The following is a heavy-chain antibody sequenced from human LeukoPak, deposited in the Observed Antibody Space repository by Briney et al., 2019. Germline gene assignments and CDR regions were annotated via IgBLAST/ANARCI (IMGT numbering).Heavy chain of an antibody. CDR3: ARSYYDSSGRYFDY. Sequence: SETLSLTCTVSGGSISSYYWSWIRQAPGKGLEWIGYIYYSGSTNYNPSLKSRVTISVDTSKNQFSLKLSSVTPADTAVYYCARSYYDSSGRYFDYWGQGTLVTVSS. CDR2: IYYSGST. V-gene: IGHV4-59*01. J-gene: IGHJ4*02. CDR1: GGSISSYY. D-gene: IGHD3-22*01.